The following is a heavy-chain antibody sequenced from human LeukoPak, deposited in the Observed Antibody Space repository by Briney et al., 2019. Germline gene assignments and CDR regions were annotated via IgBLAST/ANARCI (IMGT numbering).Heavy chain of an antibody. V-gene: IGHV4-39*07. CDR3: ARAYSSSSPFDY. D-gene: IGHD6-6*01. Sequence: PSETLSLTCTVSGGSISSSSYYWGWIRQPPGKGLEWIGSIYYSGNTYYNPSLQSRVTISVDTSKNQFSQKLSSVTAADTAVYYCARAYSSSSPFDYWGQGTLVTVSS. CDR1: GGSISSSSYY. CDR2: IYYSGNT. J-gene: IGHJ4*02.